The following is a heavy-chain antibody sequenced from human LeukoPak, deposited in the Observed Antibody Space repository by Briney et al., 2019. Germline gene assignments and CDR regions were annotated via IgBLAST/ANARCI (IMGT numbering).Heavy chain of an antibody. CDR3: ARDVVATWGYDY. J-gene: IGHJ4*02. Sequence: PGGSLRLSCAASGFTFDDYGMSWVRQAPGKGLEWVSGINWNGGSTGYAHSVKGRFTISRDNAKNSLYLQMNSLRAEDTALYYCARDVVATWGYDYWGQGTLVTVSS. D-gene: IGHD5-12*01. V-gene: IGHV3-20*04. CDR1: GFTFDDYG. CDR2: INWNGGST.